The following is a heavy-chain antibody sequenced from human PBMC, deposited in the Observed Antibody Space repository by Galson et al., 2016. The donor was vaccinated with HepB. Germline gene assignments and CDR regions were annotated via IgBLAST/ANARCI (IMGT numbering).Heavy chain of an antibody. V-gene: IGHV3-48*01. D-gene: IGHD2-21*01. CDR3: ARDYFCVGASCRGERGRFDY. J-gene: IGHJ4*02. Sequence: SLRLSCAASGFTFSSHGMNWIRQAPGKGLEWVSQIKSSSSNVYYADSVKGRFTISRDNAKNSVYLQMSSLRAEDTAMYYCARDYFCVGASCRGERGRFDYWGQGALVTVSS. CDR2: IKSSSSNV. CDR1: GFTFSSHG.